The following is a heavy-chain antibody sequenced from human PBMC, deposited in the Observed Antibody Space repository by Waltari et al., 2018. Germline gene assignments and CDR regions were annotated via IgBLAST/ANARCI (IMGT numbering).Heavy chain of an antibody. D-gene: IGHD1-7*01. V-gene: IGHV4-61*02. Sequence: QVQLQESGPGLVKPTHTLSLTCTVSGEPISDDVSRWTYWTWIRQSAGKGLEWIGNIYSSGAVDYNPPLRSRVTISLDTPKSHFTLKLTSVTAADTAVYYCANRGVGNYFKYFRLWSPGTLVTVSS. CDR3: ANRGVGNYFKYFRL. CDR1: GEPISDDVSRWTY. J-gene: IGHJ1*01. CDR2: IYSSGAV.